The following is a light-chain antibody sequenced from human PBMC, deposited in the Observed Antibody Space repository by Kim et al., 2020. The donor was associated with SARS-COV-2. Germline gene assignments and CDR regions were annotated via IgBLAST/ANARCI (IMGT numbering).Light chain of an antibody. J-gene: IGLJ3*02. V-gene: IGLV1-44*01. CDR2: SNN. CDR1: NSDIGRNS. Sequence: QSVLTQPPSASGAPGQRVTISCSASNSDIGRNSVNWFQQLPGAAPQLLIYSNNQRPSGAPDRFSGSKSGTSASLTISGLQSGDEADYFCSAWDDTLSGPVFGGGTQLTVL. CDR3: SAWDDTLSGPV.